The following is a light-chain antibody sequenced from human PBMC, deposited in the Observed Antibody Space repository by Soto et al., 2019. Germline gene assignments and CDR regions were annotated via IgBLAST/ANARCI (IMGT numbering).Light chain of an antibody. CDR3: SSYSSSSTLVV. V-gene: IGLV2-14*01. CDR2: DVS. J-gene: IGLJ2*01. Sequence: QSALTQPASVSGSPGQSITISCTGTSSDVGGYNYVSWYQQHPGKAPKLMIYDVSNRPSGVSNRFSGSKSGKTASLTISGLQDEDEADYYCSSYSSSSTLVVFGGGTKLTVL. CDR1: SSDVGGYNY.